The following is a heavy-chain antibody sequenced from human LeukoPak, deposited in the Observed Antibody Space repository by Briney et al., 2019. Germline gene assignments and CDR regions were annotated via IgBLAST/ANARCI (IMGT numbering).Heavy chain of an antibody. J-gene: IGHJ4*02. CDR3: ARDFPPDY. Sequence: SETLSLTCAVYGGSFSGYYWSWIRHPPGKGREWIGEINHSGSIYYNASLKSRVTISVDKSKNQFSLKLSSVTAADTAVYYCARDFPPDYWGQGTLVTVSS. V-gene: IGHV4-34*01. CDR2: INHSGSI. CDR1: GGSFSGYY.